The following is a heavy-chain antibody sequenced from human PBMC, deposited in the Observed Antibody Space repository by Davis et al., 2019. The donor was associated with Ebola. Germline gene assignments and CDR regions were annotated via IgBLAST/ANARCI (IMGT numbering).Heavy chain of an antibody. CDR2: INHSGST. CDR3: ARALGGGYCSGGSCYSSLSDYYYYGMDV. J-gene: IGHJ6*02. D-gene: IGHD2-15*01. Sequence: SETLSLTCAVYGGSFSGYYWSWIRQPPGRGLEWIGEINHSGSTNYNPSLKSRVTISVDTSKNQFSLKLSSVTAADTAVYYCARALGGGYCSGGSCYSSLSDYYYYGMDVWGQGTMVTVSS. CDR1: GGSFSGYY. V-gene: IGHV4-34*01.